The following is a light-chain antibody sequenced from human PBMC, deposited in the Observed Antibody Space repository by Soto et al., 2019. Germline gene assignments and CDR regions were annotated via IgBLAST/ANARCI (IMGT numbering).Light chain of an antibody. V-gene: IGKV3-20*01. J-gene: IGKJ1*01. Sequence: EIVLTQSPGTLSVSPGQRATLSCRASQSVGRNYLAWYQQKPGQTPRLLIHGASSRATGIPDRFSGSGSGTDFTLTISRLEPEDFAVYYCQQYGSSPPWTFGQGTKVEIK. CDR2: GAS. CDR1: QSVGRNY. CDR3: QQYGSSPPWT.